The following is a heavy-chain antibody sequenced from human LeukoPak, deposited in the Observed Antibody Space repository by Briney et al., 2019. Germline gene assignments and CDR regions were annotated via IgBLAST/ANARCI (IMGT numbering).Heavy chain of an antibody. D-gene: IGHD4-23*01. CDR2: IYHSGST. V-gene: IGHV4-30-2*05. J-gene: IGHJ3*02. CDR3: ARRGGGGNPTDGAFDI. CDR1: GGSISSGGYY. Sequence: SETLSLTCTVSGGSISSGGYYWSWIRQPPGKGLEWIGYIYHSGSTYYNPSLKSQLTISVDTSKNQFSLKLSSVTAADTAVYYCARRGGGGNPTDGAFDIWGQGTMVTVSS.